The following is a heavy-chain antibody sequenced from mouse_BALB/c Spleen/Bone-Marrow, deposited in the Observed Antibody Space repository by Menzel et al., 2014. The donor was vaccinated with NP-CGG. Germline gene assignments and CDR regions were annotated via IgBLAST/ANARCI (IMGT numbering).Heavy chain of an antibody. CDR1: GYAFSSYW. D-gene: IGHD2-3*01. CDR2: IYPGDGDT. CDR3: ARGRGWYFDY. V-gene: IGHV1-80*01. J-gene: IGHJ2*01. Sequence: VQLQESGAELVRPGSSVKISCRASGYAFSSYWMNWVKQRPGQGLERIGQIYPGDGDTNYNGTFKGKATLTADKSSSTAYMQLSGLTSEDSAVYFCARGRGWYFDYWGQGTTLTVSS.